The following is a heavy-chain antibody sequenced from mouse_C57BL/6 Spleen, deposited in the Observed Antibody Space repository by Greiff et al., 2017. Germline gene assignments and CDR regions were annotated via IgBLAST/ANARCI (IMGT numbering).Heavy chain of an antibody. CDR3: VRSSYDYDFAWFAY. CDR2: IRSKSNNYAT. D-gene: IGHD2-4*01. V-gene: IGHV10-1*01. CDR1: GFSFNTYA. J-gene: IGHJ3*01. Sequence: EVQLVESGGGLVQPKGSLKLSCAASGFSFNTYAMNWVRQAPGKGLEWVARIRSKSNNYATYYADSVKDRFTISRDDAESMLYLQMNNLKTENTAMYYCVRSSYDYDFAWFAYWGQGTLVTVSA.